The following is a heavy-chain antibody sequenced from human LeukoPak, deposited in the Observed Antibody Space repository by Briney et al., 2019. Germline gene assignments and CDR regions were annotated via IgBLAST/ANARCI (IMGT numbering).Heavy chain of an antibody. J-gene: IGHJ4*02. V-gene: IGHV3-30*18. CDR2: ISYDGSNK. Sequence: GRSLRLSCAASGFTFSSYGMHWVRQAPGKGLEWVAVISYDGSNKYYADSVKGRFTISRDNSKNTLYLQMNSLRAEDTAVYYCAKDRSVAGNYWGQGTLVTVSS. CDR1: GFTFSSYG. CDR3: AKDRSVAGNY. D-gene: IGHD1-14*01.